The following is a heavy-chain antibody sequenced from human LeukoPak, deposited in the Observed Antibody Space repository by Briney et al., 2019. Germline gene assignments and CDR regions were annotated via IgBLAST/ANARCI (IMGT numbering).Heavy chain of an antibody. CDR3: GRGTIAVVAADLRTDQ. CDR1: GYTFTSNY. J-gene: IGHJ4*02. Sequence: ASVKVSCKAFGYTFTSNYMHWVRQAPGQGPEWMGVISPSGGSTTYAQKFQGRVTLTRDMSTSTDYLELSSLRSEDTAVYYCGRGTIAVVAADLRTDQWGQGTLVTVSS. V-gene: IGHV1-46*01. CDR2: ISPSGGST. D-gene: IGHD2-15*01.